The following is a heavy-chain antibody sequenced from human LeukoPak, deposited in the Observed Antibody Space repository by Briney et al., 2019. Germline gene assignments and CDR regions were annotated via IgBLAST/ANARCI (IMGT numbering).Heavy chain of an antibody. V-gene: IGHV3-7*05. J-gene: IGHJ6*02. D-gene: IGHD4-11*01. CDR2: IEQDGSEK. CDR3: ARQTHDYSNYYYYYYGMDV. CDR1: GFTFSNNW. Sequence: PGGSLRLSCAASGFTFSNNWMSWVRQAPGKGLEWVANIEQDGSEKNYVDSVKGRFTISRDNAKNSLYLQMNSLRAEDTAVYYCARQTHDYSNYYYYYYGMDVWGQGTTVTVSS.